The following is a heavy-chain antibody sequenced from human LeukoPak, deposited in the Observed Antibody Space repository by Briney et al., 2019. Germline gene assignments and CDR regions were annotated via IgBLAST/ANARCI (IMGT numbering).Heavy chain of an antibody. V-gene: IGHV4-34*01. Sequence: PSATLSLTCAVYGGSFSGYYWSWIRQPPGKGLEWIGEINHSGSTNYNPSLKSRVTISVDTSKNQFSLKLSSVTAADTAVYYCAASTAPLDYWGQGTLVTVSS. CDR1: GGSFSGYY. CDR3: AASTAPLDY. D-gene: IGHD6-6*01. CDR2: INHSGST. J-gene: IGHJ4*02.